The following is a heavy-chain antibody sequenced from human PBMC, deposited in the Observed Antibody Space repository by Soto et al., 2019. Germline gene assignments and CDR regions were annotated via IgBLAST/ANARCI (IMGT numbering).Heavy chain of an antibody. CDR2: IYPGDSDT. CDR3: ASQDYYDSSGHSRNDAFDI. D-gene: IGHD3-22*01. J-gene: IGHJ3*02. Sequence: GESLKISCKGSGYSFTSYWIGWVRQMPGKGLEWMGIIYPGDSDTRYSPSFQGQVTISADKSISTAYLQWSSLKASDTAMYYCASQDYYDSSGHSRNDAFDIWGQGTMVTVSS. CDR1: GYSFTSYW. V-gene: IGHV5-51*01.